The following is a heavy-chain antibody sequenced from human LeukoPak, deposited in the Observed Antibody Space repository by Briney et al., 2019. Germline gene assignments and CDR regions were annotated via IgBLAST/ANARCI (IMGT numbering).Heavy chain of an antibody. D-gene: IGHD6-19*01. CDR3: ARSIAVAGTPLDY. CDR2: IIPIFGTA. Sequence: GASVKVSCKASGYTFTSYGISWVRQAPGQGLEWMGGIIPIFGTADYAQKFQGRVTITADESTSTAYMELSSLRSEDTAVYYCARSIAVAGTPLDYWGQGTLVTVSS. CDR1: GYTFTSYG. V-gene: IGHV1-69*13. J-gene: IGHJ4*02.